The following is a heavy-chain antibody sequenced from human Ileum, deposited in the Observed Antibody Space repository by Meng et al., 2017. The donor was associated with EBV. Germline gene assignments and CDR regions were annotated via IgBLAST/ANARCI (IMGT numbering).Heavy chain of an antibody. J-gene: IGHJ4*02. Sequence: LRATGAGLRTLLRSLARTSLLAAGAPSRGGHYGTWSRRPAGKGREWIGDIQLSGSTYYNPSLKSRCIISVDRSRNQFSLKLSSVTAADTAVYYCARAHPVVYFFDYWIQGTLVTVSS. CDR3: ARAHPVVYFFDY. CDR2: IQLSGST. V-gene: IGHV4-30-2*01. D-gene: IGHD4-23*01. CDR1: AGAPSRGGHY.